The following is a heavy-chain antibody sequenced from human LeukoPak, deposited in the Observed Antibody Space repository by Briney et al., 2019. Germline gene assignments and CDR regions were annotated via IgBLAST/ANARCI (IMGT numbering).Heavy chain of an antibody. CDR1: GYTFTSYG. J-gene: IGHJ4*02. D-gene: IGHD2-2*01. V-gene: IGHV1-18*01. CDR2: ISAYNGNT. Sequence: ASVKVSCKASGYTFTSYGISRVRQAPGQGLEWMGWISAYNGNTNYAQKLQGRVTMTTDTSTSTAYMELRSLRSDDTAVYYCARDPPYCSSTSCYEEVFDYWGQGTLVTVSS. CDR3: ARDPPYCSSTSCYEEVFDY.